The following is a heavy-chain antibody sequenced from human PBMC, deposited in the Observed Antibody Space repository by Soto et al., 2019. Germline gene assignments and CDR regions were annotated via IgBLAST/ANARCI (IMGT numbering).Heavy chain of an antibody. Sequence: EVQLVESGGGLVQPGGSLRLSCAASGFTFSSYWMSWVRQAPGKGLEWVANIKQDGSEKYYVDSVKGRFTISRDNAKNSLYLQMNSLRAEDMAVYYCARDGVAATLGENWFDPWGQGTLVTVSS. CDR2: IKQDGSEK. D-gene: IGHD6-19*01. J-gene: IGHJ5*02. V-gene: IGHV3-7*01. CDR3: ARDGVAATLGENWFDP. CDR1: GFTFSSYW.